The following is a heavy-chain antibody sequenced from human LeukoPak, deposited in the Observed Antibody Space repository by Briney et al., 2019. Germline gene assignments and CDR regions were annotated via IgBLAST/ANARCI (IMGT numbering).Heavy chain of an antibody. V-gene: IGHV4-61*02. CDR2: IYTSGST. D-gene: IGHD5-18*01. Sequence: PSETLSLTCTVSGGSISSGSYYWSWIRQPAGKGLEWIGRIYTSGSTNYNPSLKSRVTISVDTSKNQFSLKLSSVTAADTAVYYCARHRSGYTYGMYYWYYMDVWGKGTTVTISS. CDR1: GGSISSGSYY. CDR3: ARHRSGYTYGMYYWYYMDV. J-gene: IGHJ6*03.